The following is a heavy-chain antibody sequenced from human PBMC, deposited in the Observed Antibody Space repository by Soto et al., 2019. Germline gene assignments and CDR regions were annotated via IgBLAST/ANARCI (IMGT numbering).Heavy chain of an antibody. J-gene: IGHJ4*02. V-gene: IGHV1-69*01. D-gene: IGHD2-21*01. Sequence: QVQLVQSGTEVQKPGSSVKVSCKASGGTFSNFAISWVRLAPRQGPEWMGQVIPILGSANHAPGFRDRLTLTADESLRPVYLELRGLRSEDTAMYYWGRSPFGPLGDSRAYYFYFDSWGQGTRVIVSS. CDR1: GGTFSNFA. CDR2: VIPILGSA. CDR3: GRSPFGPLGDSRAYYFYFDS.